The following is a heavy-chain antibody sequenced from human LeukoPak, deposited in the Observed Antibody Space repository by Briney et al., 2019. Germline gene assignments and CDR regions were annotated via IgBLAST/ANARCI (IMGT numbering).Heavy chain of an antibody. CDR1: GVSISSGDYF. CDR2: IYYSGST. V-gene: IGHV4-31*03. D-gene: IGHD2-15*01. Sequence: PSETLSLTCTVSGVSISSGDYFWTWIRQHPGKVLEWIGFIYYSGSTYYNPSLKSRVNISVDTSKKEFSMKLSSVTAADTAVYYCARGVGYCSGGSCYSVGGFDPWGQGILVTVSS. J-gene: IGHJ5*02. CDR3: ARGVGYCSGGSCYSVGGFDP.